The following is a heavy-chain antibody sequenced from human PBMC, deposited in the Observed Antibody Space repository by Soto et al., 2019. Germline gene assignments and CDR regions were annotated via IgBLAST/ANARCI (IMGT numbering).Heavy chain of an antibody. V-gene: IGHV3-15*01. CDR1: RFSFTNAW. D-gene: IGHD1-26*01. CDR3: STDIGIYGLDI. Sequence: EVQLVESGGGFVQPGGPLRLSFVASRFSFTNAWMSWVRQAPGKGPEWVGRIKSKTDGGTADYAAPVKGRFTISRDDSQNTLYLHMDSLKTEDTALYHCSTDIGIYGLDIWGQGTTVTVSS. CDR2: IKSKTDGGTA. J-gene: IGHJ6*02.